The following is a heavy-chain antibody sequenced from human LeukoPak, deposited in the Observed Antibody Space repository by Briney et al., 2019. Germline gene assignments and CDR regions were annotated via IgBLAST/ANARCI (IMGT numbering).Heavy chain of an antibody. Sequence: PGGSLRLSCAASGFTFSSYAMHWVRQAPGKGLEWVAVISYDGSNKYYADSVKGRFTISRDNSKNTLYLQMNSLRAEDMAVYYCARALGATVTTSSDYWGQGTLVTVSS. D-gene: IGHD4-17*01. CDR3: ARALGATVTTSSDY. V-gene: IGHV3-30*04. CDR1: GFTFSSYA. J-gene: IGHJ4*02. CDR2: ISYDGSNK.